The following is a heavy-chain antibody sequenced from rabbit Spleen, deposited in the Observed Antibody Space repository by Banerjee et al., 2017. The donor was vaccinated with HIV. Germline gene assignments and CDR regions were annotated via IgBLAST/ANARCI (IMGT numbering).Heavy chain of an antibody. J-gene: IGHJ4*01. CDR3: ARVEAAGSDRYFNL. CDR2: IATYDGSV. V-gene: IGHV1S40*01. D-gene: IGHD4-2*01. CDR1: GFSFSRSYY. Sequence: VESGGGLVKPGASLTLTCTASGFSFSRSYYMCWVRQAPGKGLEWIACIATYDGSVYYTTWVNGRFTISKTSSTVTLQLNSLTAADTATYFCARVEAAGSDRYFNLWGPGTLVTVS.